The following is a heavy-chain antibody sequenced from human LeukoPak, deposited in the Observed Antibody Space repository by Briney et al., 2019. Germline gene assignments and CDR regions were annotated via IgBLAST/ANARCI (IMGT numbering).Heavy chain of an antibody. J-gene: IGHJ6*03. Sequence: GGSLRLSCAVSGFTFSSYSMNWVRQAPGKGLEWVSSISSSSSYIYYADSVKGRFTISRDNAKNSLYLQMKNLRADDTALYYCARLSAYYYGSYFYYYMDVWGKGTTVTVSS. V-gene: IGHV3-21*01. D-gene: IGHD3-10*01. CDR1: GFTFSSYS. CDR3: ARLSAYYYGSYFYYYMDV. CDR2: ISSSSSYI.